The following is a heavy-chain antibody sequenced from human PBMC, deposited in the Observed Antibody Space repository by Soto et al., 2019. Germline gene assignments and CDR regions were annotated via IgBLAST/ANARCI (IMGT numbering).Heavy chain of an antibody. CDR1: GGTFGSNA. D-gene: IGHD1-1*01. Sequence: SVKVSCKASGGTFGSNAISWVRQAPGQGLEWMGGIIPIFGTTNNAQKFQGRVTITADESTNTAYMELSSLRSEDTAIYYCAREGYTFGPVEVRCAFDILCQGTMVSV. CDR3: AREGYTFGPVEVRCAFDI. J-gene: IGHJ3*02. V-gene: IGHV1-69*13. CDR2: IIPIFGTT.